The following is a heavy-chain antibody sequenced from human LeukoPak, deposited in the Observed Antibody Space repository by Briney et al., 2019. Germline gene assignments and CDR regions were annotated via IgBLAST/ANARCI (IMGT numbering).Heavy chain of an antibody. CDR1: GFTFSDHY. Sequence: GGSLRLSCAASGFTFSDHYMDWVRQAPGKGLEWVGRTRNKANSYTTEYAASVKGRFTISRDNSKNSLYLQMNSLKTEDTAVYYCARDGTYGDFDYWGQGTLVTVSS. J-gene: IGHJ4*02. V-gene: IGHV3-72*01. CDR3: ARDGTYGDFDY. CDR2: TRNKANSYTT. D-gene: IGHD1/OR15-1a*01.